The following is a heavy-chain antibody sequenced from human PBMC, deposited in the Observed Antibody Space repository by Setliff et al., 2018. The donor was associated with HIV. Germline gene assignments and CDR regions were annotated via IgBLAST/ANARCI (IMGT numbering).Heavy chain of an antibody. CDR2: INPNSGGT. J-gene: IGHJ6*02. CDR3: ARGGYSSSLPVSYGMDV. CDR1: GYTFTGYY. D-gene: IGHD6-13*01. V-gene: IGHV1-2*04. Sequence: ASVKVSCKASGYTFTGYYMHWVRQAPGQGLEWMGWINPNSGGTNYAQKFQGWVTMTRDTSISTAYMELSRLRSDDTAVYYCARGGYSSSLPVSYGMDVWGQGTTVTVSS.